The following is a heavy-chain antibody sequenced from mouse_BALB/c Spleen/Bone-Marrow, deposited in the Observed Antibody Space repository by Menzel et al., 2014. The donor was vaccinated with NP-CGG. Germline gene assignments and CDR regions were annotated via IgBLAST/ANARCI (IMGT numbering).Heavy chain of an antibody. CDR3: ARWDYGSSPNY. D-gene: IGHD1-1*01. V-gene: IGHV1-82*01. CDR2: IYPGDGDT. J-gene: IGHJ2*01. CDR1: GYAFSSSW. Sequence: QVHVKQSGPELVKPGASVKISCKASGYAFSSSWMNWVKQRPGQGLEWIGRIYPGDGDTNYNGKFKGKATLTADKSSSTAYMQRSSLTSVDSAVYFCARWDYGSSPNYWGQGTTLTVSS.